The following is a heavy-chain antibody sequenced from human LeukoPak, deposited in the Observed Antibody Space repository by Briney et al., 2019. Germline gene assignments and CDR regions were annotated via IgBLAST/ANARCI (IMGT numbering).Heavy chain of an antibody. Sequence: SETLSFTCTVSGGSISSGGYYWSWIRQPPGKGLEWIGYIYHSGSTYYNPSLKSRVTISVDRSKNQFSLKLSSVTAADTAVYYCARGYSSGWYFDYWGQGTLVTVSS. CDR1: GGSISSGGYY. D-gene: IGHD6-19*01. CDR2: IYHSGST. V-gene: IGHV4-30-2*01. CDR3: ARGYSSGWYFDY. J-gene: IGHJ4*02.